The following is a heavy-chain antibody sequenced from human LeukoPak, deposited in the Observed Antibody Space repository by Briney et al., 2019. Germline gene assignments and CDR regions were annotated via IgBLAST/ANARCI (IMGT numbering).Heavy chain of an antibody. D-gene: IGHD5-18*01. J-gene: IGHJ4*02. CDR3: AREGYSYGYGFSYFDY. CDR1: GGSISSYY. CDR2: IYTSGST. Sequence: SETLSLTCTVSGGSISSYYRSWIRQPAGKGLEWIGRIYTSGSTNYNPSLKSRVTMSVDTSKNQFSLKLSSVTAADTAEYYCAREGYSYGYGFSYFDYWGQGTLVTVSS. V-gene: IGHV4-4*07.